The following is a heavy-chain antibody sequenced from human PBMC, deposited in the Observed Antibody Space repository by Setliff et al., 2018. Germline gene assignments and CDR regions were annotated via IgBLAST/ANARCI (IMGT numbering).Heavy chain of an antibody. Sequence: ASVKVSCKSSGYTFTAYYIHWVRQAPGQGLEWMGWINPNSGGTNYGQKFQGRVTMTRDTSITTAYMELSSLTSDDTAIYYCARGRKGSTWTGDSWGPGTLVTVSS. CDR1: GYTFTAYY. D-gene: IGHD2-15*01. V-gene: IGHV1-2*02. CDR3: ARGRKGSTWTGDS. J-gene: IGHJ5*02. CDR2: INPNSGGT.